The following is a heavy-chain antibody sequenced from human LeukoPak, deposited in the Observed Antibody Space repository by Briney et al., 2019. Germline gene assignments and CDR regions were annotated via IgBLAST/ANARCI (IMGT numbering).Heavy chain of an antibody. J-gene: IGHJ4*02. CDR3: ASQSVLKASSSSSPFDY. CDR1: GGSFSGYY. D-gene: IGHD6-6*01. CDR2: INHSGST. Sequence: SETLSLTCAVYGGSFSGYYWSWIRQPPGKGLEWIGEINHSGSTNCNPSLKSRVTISVDTSKNQFSLKLSSVTAADTAVYYCASQSVLKASSSSSPFDYWGQGTQVTVSS. V-gene: IGHV4-34*01.